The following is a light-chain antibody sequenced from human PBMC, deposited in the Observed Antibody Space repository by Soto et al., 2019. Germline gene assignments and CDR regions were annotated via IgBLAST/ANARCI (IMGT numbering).Light chain of an antibody. J-gene: IGKJ1*01. CDR1: QTISSW. V-gene: IGKV1-5*03. CDR2: KAS. Sequence: DLQITQSPSTLSVYLRSRVTIPFRSSQTISSWLAWYQQKPGKAPKLLIYKASTLKSGVPSRFSGSGSGTEFTLTISSLQPDDFATYYCKHYNSYSEAFGKGTKVDIK. CDR3: KHYNSYSEA.